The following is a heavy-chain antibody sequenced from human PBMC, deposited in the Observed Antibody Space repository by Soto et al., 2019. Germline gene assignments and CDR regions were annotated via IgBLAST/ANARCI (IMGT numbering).Heavy chain of an antibody. J-gene: IGHJ3*02. D-gene: IGHD3-9*01. CDR3: ARDYDILTGPAFDI. Sequence: ASGTPSLTCTVSGGSVSSGSYYWGWVRQPPGKGLEWIGYIYYSGSTNYNPSLKSRVTISVDTSKNQFSLKLSSVTAADTAVYYCARDYDILTGPAFDIWGQGTMVTVSS. CDR1: GGSVSSGSYY. V-gene: IGHV4-61*01. CDR2: IYYSGST.